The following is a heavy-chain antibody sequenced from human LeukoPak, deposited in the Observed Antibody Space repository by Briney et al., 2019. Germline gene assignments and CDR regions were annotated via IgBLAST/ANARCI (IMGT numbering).Heavy chain of an antibody. Sequence: PSETLSITCTVSGGSISSYYWNWIRQPPGKGLEWMGYIYYSGSTNYNPSLKSRVTMSVDTSKNQFSLKLSSVTAADTAVYYCARDLGADYGDYVFDPWGQGTLVIVSS. V-gene: IGHV4-59*01. CDR3: ARDLGADYGDYVFDP. D-gene: IGHD4-17*01. CDR2: IYYSGST. CDR1: GGSISSYY. J-gene: IGHJ5*02.